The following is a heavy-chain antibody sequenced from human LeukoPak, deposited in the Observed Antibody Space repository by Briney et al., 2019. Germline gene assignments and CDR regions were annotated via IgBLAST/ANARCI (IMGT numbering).Heavy chain of an antibody. D-gene: IGHD3-16*01. CDR3: ARPRGEPPLNWFDP. V-gene: IGHV4-34*01. CDR1: GGSFSGYY. CDR2: INHSGST. Sequence: SETLSLTCAVYGGSFSGYYWSWIRQPPGKGLEWIGEINHSGSTNYNPSLKSRVTISVDTSKNQFSLKLSSVTTADTAVYYCARPRGEPPLNWFDPWGQGTLVTVSS. J-gene: IGHJ5*02.